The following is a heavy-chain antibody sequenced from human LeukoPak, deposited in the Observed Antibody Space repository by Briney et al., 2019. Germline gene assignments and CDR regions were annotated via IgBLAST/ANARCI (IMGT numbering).Heavy chain of an antibody. Sequence: PSETLSLTCTVSGGSISSSSYYWGWIRQPPGKGLEWIGSIYYSGSTYYNPSLKSRVTISVGTSKNQFSLKLSSVTAADTAVYYCAREGVYYYDNAFDIWGQGTMVTVSS. J-gene: IGHJ3*02. CDR2: IYYSGST. V-gene: IGHV4-39*07. CDR3: AREGVYYYDNAFDI. D-gene: IGHD3-22*01. CDR1: GGSISSSSYY.